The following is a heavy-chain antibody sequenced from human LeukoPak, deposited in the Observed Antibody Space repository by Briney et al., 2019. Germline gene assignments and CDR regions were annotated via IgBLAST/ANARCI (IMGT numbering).Heavy chain of an antibody. CDR1: ALSISGYF. V-gene: IGHV4-59*01. Sequence: SPTLSLTCSVFALSISGYFGAWLRQPPGKGLEWIVYNYYTGNTNYTPSLKSRVTISIDTSKNHFSLNVNSVTAADAAVYYCVRSKSGAYGWFDPWGPGTLVTVSS. D-gene: IGHD2-15*01. J-gene: IGHJ5*02. CDR2: NYYTGNT. CDR3: VRSKSGAYGWFDP.